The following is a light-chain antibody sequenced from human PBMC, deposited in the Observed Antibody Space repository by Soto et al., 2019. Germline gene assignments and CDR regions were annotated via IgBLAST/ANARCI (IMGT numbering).Light chain of an antibody. CDR2: AAS. J-gene: IGKJ5*01. CDR1: QDISSW. CDR3: QQANSFPIT. V-gene: IGKV1-12*01. Sequence: DIQMTQSPSSVSASVGDRVTITCRASQDISSWLAWYQQKPGKAPKLLIYAASSLQSGVPSRFSCSGSGTDFTLTISSLQPEDFATYYCQQANSFPITFGQGTRLEIK.